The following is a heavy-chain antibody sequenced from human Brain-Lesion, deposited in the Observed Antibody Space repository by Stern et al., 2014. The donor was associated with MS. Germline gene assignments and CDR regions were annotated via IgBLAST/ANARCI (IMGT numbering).Heavy chain of an antibody. Sequence: QVQLVQSGAEVKKPGASVKVSCKASGYTFTGYYMHWVRQAPGQGLEWMGWISPKSDGTNYAQKFQGWVTMTRDTSINTAYMELSRLRSDDTAVYYCATYYYDSTGYNDFWGQGTLVTVSS. D-gene: IGHD3-22*01. CDR1: GYTFTGYY. J-gene: IGHJ4*02. CDR3: ATYYYDSTGYNDF. V-gene: IGHV1-2*04. CDR2: ISPKSDGT.